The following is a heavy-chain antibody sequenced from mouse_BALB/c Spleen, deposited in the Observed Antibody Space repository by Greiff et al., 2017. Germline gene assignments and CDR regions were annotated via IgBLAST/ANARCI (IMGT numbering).Heavy chain of an antibody. CDR3: TREISTAFDY. CDR1: GFTFSSYT. CDR2: ISSGGSYT. Sequence: EVKLVESGGGLVKPGGSLKLSCAASGFTFSSYTMSWVRQTPEKRLEWVATISSGGSYTYYPDSVKGRFTISRDNAKNTLYLQMSSLKSEDTAMYYCTREISTAFDYWGQGTTLTVSS. J-gene: IGHJ2*01. V-gene: IGHV5-6-4*01. D-gene: IGHD1-2*01.